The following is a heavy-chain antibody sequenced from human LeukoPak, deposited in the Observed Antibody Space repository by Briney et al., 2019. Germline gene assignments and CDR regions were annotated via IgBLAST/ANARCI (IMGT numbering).Heavy chain of an antibody. V-gene: IGHV4-38-2*02. CDR1: GYSISSDYY. CDR3: ARRYCSGGSCYSERGAFDI. Sequence: PSETLSLTCTVSGYSISSDYYWGWIRQPPGKGLEWIGSIYHSGSTYYNPSLKSRVTISVDTSKNQFSLKLSSVTAADTAVYYCARRYCSGGSCYSERGAFDIWGQGTMVTVSS. CDR2: IYHSGST. D-gene: IGHD2-15*01. J-gene: IGHJ3*02.